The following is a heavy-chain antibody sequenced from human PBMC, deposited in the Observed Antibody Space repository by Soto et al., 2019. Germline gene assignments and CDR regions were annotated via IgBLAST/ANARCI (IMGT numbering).Heavy chain of an antibody. V-gene: IGHV3-7*03. CDR1: GSSFRDYW. J-gene: IGHJ4*02. Sequence: GSLRLSCAASGSSFRDYWMRWVSQAPGKGLEWVASIKQDGSDKYYVDSVKGRFTISRDNAKNSLHLQMTSLRAEDSAVYYCGRAESPDTAYFSDYWGQGTRVTVSS. D-gene: IGHD5-18*01. CDR2: IKQDGSDK. CDR3: GRAESPDTAYFSDY.